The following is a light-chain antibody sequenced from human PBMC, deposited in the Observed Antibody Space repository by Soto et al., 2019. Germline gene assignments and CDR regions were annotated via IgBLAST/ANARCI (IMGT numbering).Light chain of an antibody. CDR2: DAS. J-gene: IGKJ4*01. Sequence: EIVLTQSPATLSLSPGERATLSCRASQSVSSYLAWYQQKPGQAPRLLIYDASNRATGIPARFSGSGSGTDFTLTISSLEPEDFAVYYCQQRINWITFGGGTKVDIK. CDR3: QQRINWIT. CDR1: QSVSSY. V-gene: IGKV3-11*01.